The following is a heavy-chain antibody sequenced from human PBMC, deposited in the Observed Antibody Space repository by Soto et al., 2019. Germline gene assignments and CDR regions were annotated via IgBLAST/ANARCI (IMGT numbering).Heavy chain of an antibody. D-gene: IGHD2-15*01. J-gene: IGHJ3*02. Sequence: SETLSLTCTVSGGSISSSSYYWGWIRQPPGKGLEWIGSIYYSGSTYYNPSLKSRVTISVDTSKNQFSLKLSSVTAADTAVYYCARRECGSCYFGYDAFDIWGQGTMVTVSS. CDR2: IYYSGST. CDR3: ARRECGSCYFGYDAFDI. CDR1: GGSISSSSYY. V-gene: IGHV4-39*01.